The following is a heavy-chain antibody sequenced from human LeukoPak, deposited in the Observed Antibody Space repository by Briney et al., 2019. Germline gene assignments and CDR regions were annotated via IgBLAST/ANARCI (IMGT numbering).Heavy chain of an antibody. CDR1: GFTVSSNY. Sequence: GGSLRLSCAASGFTVSSNYMSWVRQAPGKGLEWVSVIYSGGSTYYADSVKGRFTISRDNSKNTLYLQMNSLRAEDTAVYYCAKDLTVAGPAEYFQHWGQGTLVTVSS. D-gene: IGHD6-19*01. CDR3: AKDLTVAGPAEYFQH. V-gene: IGHV3-53*01. J-gene: IGHJ1*01. CDR2: IYSGGST.